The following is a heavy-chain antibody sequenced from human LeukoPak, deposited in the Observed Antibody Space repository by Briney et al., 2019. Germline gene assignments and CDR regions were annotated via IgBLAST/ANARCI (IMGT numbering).Heavy chain of an antibody. CDR1: GLTFSDYA. D-gene: IGHD2-15*01. J-gene: IGHJ4*02. CDR3: AKDYSDSRVADVFFEY. V-gene: IGHV3-23*01. CDR2: ITSGFTP. Sequence: QPGGSLRLSCAASGLTFSDYAMSWFRQAPGKGLEWVSGITSGFTPHYADSVKGRFTISRDNSKNTFHLQLNSLRAEDTAVYYCAKDYSDSRVADVFFEYWGQGTQVTVSS.